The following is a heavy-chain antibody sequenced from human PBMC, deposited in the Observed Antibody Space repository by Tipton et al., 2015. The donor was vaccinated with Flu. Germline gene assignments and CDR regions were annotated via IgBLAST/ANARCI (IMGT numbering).Heavy chain of an antibody. CDR1: GASINNYY. CDR3: ARLSYYDVDLKNFYFDY. Sequence: TLSLTCTVSGASINNYYLSWIRQPPGKGLEWIGSVYYNGHSYYNPSLKSRVTISVDTSKKQFSLKLRSVTAADTAVYYCARLSYYDVDLKNFYFDYWGQGTLVTVSS. J-gene: IGHJ4*02. V-gene: IGHV4-59*05. D-gene: IGHD3-10*02. CDR2: VYYNGHS.